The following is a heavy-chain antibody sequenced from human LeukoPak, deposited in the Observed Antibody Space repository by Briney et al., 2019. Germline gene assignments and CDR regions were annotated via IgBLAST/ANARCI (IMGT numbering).Heavy chain of an antibody. J-gene: IGHJ5*02. Sequence: SETLSLTCTVSGGSISSYYWSWIRQPPGKGLEWIGYIYYSGSTNCNPSLKSRVTISVDTSKNQFSLKLSSVTAADTAVYYCARWYCSGGSCYGRLRFDPWGQGTLVTVSS. CDR2: IYYSGST. CDR1: GGSISSYY. V-gene: IGHV4-59*08. D-gene: IGHD2-15*01. CDR3: ARWYCSGGSCYGRLRFDP.